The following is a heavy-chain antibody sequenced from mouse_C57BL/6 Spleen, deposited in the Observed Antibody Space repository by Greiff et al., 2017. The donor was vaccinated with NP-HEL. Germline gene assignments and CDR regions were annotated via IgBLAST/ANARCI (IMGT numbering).Heavy chain of an antibody. Sequence: EAQLQQSGAELVKPGASVKLSCTASGFNIKDYYMHWVKQRTEQGLEWIGRIDPEDGETKYAPKFQGKATITADTSSNTAYLQLSSLTSEDTAVYYCASETAQATTLAYWGQGTLVTVSA. V-gene: IGHV14-2*01. CDR1: GFNIKDYY. D-gene: IGHD3-2*02. J-gene: IGHJ3*01. CDR3: ASETAQATTLAY. CDR2: IDPEDGET.